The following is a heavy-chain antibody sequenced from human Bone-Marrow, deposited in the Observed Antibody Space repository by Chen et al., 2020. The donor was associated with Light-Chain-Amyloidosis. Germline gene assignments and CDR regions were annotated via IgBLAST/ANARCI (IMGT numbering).Heavy chain of an antibody. Sequence: EVQLVESGGGLVQPGRSLRLSCAASGFTFDDYAMHWVRQAPGKGLEWVSGISWNSGSIGYADSVKGRFTIYRDNAKNSLYLQMNSLRAEDTALYYCAKAIVPAAIGYFDYWGQGTLVTVSS. CDR1: GFTFDDYA. V-gene: IGHV3-9*01. CDR3: AKAIVPAAIGYFDY. D-gene: IGHD2-2*02. CDR2: ISWNSGSI. J-gene: IGHJ4*02.